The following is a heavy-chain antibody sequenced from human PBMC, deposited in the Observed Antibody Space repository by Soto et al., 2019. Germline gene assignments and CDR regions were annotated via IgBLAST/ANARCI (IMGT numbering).Heavy chain of an antibody. CDR2: IYSGDTT. Sequence: EVQLVESGGGLVQPGGSLRLSCAASGFTVSSNYMTWVRQAPGKGLEWVAVIYSGDTTNHADPVKGRFTISRDDSKNTLYLQMNSLRVGDTAVYYCARITIRNDAYDIWGQGTMVTVSS. D-gene: IGHD3-3*01. J-gene: IGHJ3*02. CDR3: ARITIRNDAYDI. CDR1: GFTVSSNY. V-gene: IGHV3-66*01.